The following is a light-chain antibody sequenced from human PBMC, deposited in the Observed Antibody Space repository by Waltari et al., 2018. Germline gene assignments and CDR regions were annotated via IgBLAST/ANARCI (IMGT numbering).Light chain of an antibody. Sequence: QSVLTQPPSVSAAPGQRVTISCSGGHPNIGHNYVSWYRQFPGTAPKLLIYEDSERPSGVPGRFSGSKSGTSATLDITGLQAGDEADYYCGTWDSSLSGAVFGGGTHLTVL. CDR3: GTWDSSLSGAV. J-gene: IGLJ7*01. CDR2: EDS. V-gene: IGLV1-51*02. CDR1: HPNIGHNY.